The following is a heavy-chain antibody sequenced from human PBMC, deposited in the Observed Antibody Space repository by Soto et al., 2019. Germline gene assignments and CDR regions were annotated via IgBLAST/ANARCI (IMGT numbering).Heavy chain of an antibody. D-gene: IGHD2-2*01. CDR1: GGSISSGGYS. CDR2: IYHSGST. V-gene: IGHV4-30-2*01. J-gene: IGHJ5*02. Sequence: PSETLSLTCAVSGGSISSGGYSWSWIRQPPGKGLEWIGYIYHSGSTYYNPSLKSRVTISVDRSKNQFSLKLSSVTAADTAVYYCASLNDCSSTRCYDRAWFDPWGQGTLGTVSS. CDR3: ASLNDCSSTRCYDRAWFDP.